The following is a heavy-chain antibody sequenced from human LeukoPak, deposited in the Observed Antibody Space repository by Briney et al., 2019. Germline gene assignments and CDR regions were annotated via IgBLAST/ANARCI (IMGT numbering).Heavy chain of an antibody. CDR2: IWSSGST. D-gene: IGHD6-6*01. CDR3: ARDVSSMFPNYFDP. CDR1: GDSITSRTYY. V-gene: IGHV4-31*03. Sequence: SETLSLTCSVSGDSITSRTYYWTWIRQHPEKGLEWIGYIWSSGSTNYNPALKSRVTISVDTSKNQFSLKLTSVTAADTAIYYCARDVSSMFPNYFDPWGQGIPVIVSS. J-gene: IGHJ5*02.